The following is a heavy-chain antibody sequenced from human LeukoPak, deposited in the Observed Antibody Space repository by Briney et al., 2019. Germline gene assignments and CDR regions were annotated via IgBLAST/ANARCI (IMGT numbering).Heavy chain of an antibody. V-gene: IGHV4-34*01. CDR1: GFTFSSYS. CDR2: INHSGST. D-gene: IGHD3-3*02. CDR3: ARVSLATYYYGMDV. J-gene: IGHJ6*02. Sequence: GSLRLSCAASGFTFSSYSMNWVRQPPGKGLEWIGEINHSGSTNYNPSLKSRVTISVDTSKNQFSLKLSSVTAADTAVYYCARVSLATYYYGMDVWGQGTTVTVSS.